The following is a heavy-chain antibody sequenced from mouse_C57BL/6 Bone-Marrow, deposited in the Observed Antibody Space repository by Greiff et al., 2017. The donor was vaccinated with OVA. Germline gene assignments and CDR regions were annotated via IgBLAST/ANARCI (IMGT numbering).Heavy chain of an antibody. CDR1: GYTFTSYW. Sequence: QVQLKQPGAELVRPGTSVKLSCKASGYTFTSYWMHWVKQRPGQGLEWIGVIDPSDSYTNYNQKFKGKATLTVDTSSSTAYMQLSSLTSEDSAVYCCASFYAGYFAVWGTGTTVTVSS. V-gene: IGHV1-59*01. J-gene: IGHJ1*03. D-gene: IGHD2-12*01. CDR2: IDPSDSYT. CDR3: ASFYAGYFAV.